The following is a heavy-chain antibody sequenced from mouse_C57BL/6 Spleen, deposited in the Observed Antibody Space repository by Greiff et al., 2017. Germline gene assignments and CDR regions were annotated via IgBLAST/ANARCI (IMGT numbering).Heavy chain of an antibody. CDR1: GYTFNSYW. CDR3: ARRDGYYLYYYAMDY. CDR2: IDPSDSYT. J-gene: IGHJ4*01. Sequence: VQLQQPGAELVKPGASVKLSCKASGYTFNSYWMQWVKQRPGQGLEWIGEIDPSDSYTNYNQKFKGKATLTVDTSSSTAYMQLSSLTSEDSAVYYCARRDGYYLYYYAMDYWGQGTSVTVSS. D-gene: IGHD2-3*01. V-gene: IGHV1-50*01.